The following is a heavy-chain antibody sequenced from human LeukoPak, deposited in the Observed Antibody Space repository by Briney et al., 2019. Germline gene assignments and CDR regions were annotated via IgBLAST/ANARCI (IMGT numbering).Heavy chain of an antibody. J-gene: IGHJ6*03. V-gene: IGHV4-59*11. CDR1: GASISSHY. Sequence: SETLSLTCTVSGASISSHYWSWIRQPPGKGLEWIGYIYYTGSANYNPSLKSRVTISVDTSKNQFPLKLTSVTGADTAVYYCARNGFTGYDLEFRYHYYYMDVWGRGTTVTVSS. CDR3: ARNGFTGYDLEFRYHYYYMDV. CDR2: IYYTGSA. D-gene: IGHD5-12*01.